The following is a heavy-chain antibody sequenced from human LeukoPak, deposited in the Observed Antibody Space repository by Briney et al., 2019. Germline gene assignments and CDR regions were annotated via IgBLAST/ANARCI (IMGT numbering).Heavy chain of an antibody. CDR2: INPNSGGT. Sequence: ASVKVSCKAFGYTFTGYYMHWVRQAPGQGLEWMGWINPNSGGTNYAQKFQGRVTMTRDTSISTAYMELSRLRSDDTAVYYCARDGPGYDYVWGSYTFDYWGQGTLVTVSS. D-gene: IGHD3-16*01. CDR1: GYTFTGYY. J-gene: IGHJ4*02. CDR3: ARDGPGYDYVWGSYTFDY. V-gene: IGHV1-2*02.